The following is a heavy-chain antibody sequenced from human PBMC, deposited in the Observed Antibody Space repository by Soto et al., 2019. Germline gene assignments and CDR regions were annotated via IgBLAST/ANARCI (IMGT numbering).Heavy chain of an antibody. J-gene: IGHJ4*02. V-gene: IGHV3-13*01. D-gene: IGHD4-17*01. Sequence: EVQLVESGGGLVQPGGSLRLSCAASGFTFSSYDMHWVRQATGKGLEWVSAIGTAGDTYYPGSVKGRFTISRENAKTSLYLQMNSLRAGDTAVYYCARGLIKDYGDYEGGGGFDYWGQGTLVTVSS. CDR3: ARGLIKDYGDYEGGGGFDY. CDR2: IGTAGDT. CDR1: GFTFSSYD.